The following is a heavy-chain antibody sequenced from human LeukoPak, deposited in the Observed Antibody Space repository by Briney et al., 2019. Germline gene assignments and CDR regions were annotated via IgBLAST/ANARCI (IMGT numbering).Heavy chain of an antibody. J-gene: IGHJ4*02. V-gene: IGHV1-2*06. D-gene: IGHD5-12*01. CDR3: ARGSGYDVDY. Sequence: WIGPINPNSRGTNYSQKFQGRVTMTREKSISTAYMELSRLRSDDTAVYYCARGSGYDVDYWGQGTLVTVSS. CDR2: INPNSRGT.